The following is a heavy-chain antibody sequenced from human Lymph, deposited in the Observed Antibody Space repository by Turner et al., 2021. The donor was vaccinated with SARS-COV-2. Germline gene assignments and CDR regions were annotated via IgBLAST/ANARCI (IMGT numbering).Heavy chain of an antibody. CDR3: AKDPNWYVLSAVDY. CDR1: GCTFSSYA. CDR2: ISGSGGST. D-gene: IGHD1-1*01. V-gene: IGHV3-23*01. J-gene: IGHJ4*02. Sequence: EVPLFESGGGLVQPGGSLRLSCAASGCTFSSYAMSWVRQAPGKGLEWVSDISGSGGSTYYADSVKGRFTISRDNSKNTLYLQMNSLRAEDTAVYYCAKDPNWYVLSAVDYWGQGTLITVSS.